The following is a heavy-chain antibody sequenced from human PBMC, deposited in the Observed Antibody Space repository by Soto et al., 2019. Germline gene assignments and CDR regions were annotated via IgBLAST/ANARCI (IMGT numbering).Heavy chain of an antibody. D-gene: IGHD5-18*01. V-gene: IGHV3-7*01. J-gene: IGHJ4*02. Sequence: GGSLRLSCEVSGFIFSAYWMSWVRQAPGKGLEWVADIKQDGSEKYFVDSVKGRVTISRDNVRNSLYLQMNSLRVEDTAVYYCARERRRYNYRGFDFWGQGTRVTVSS. CDR3: ARERRRYNYRGFDF. CDR1: GFIFSAYW. CDR2: IKQDGSEK.